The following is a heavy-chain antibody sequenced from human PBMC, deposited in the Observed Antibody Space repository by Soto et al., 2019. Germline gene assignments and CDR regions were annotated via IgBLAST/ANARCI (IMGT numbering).Heavy chain of an antibody. J-gene: IGHJ5*02. D-gene: IGHD1-26*01. V-gene: IGHV4-39*02. CDR1: GGSIRSSSYY. CDR2: IYYSGST. CDR3: ATQEVGGSYVYTFDP. Sequence: SETLSLPCTVSGGSIRSSSYYWGWIRQPPGKGLEWIGSIYYSGSTYYNPSLKSRVTISVDTSKNHFSLKLSSVTAADTAVYYCATQEVGGSYVYTFDPWGQGTLVTVSS.